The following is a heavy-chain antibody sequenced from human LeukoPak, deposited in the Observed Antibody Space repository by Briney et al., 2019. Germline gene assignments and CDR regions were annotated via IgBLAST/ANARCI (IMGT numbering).Heavy chain of an antibody. CDR3: ATDPGIAVAGTNY. D-gene: IGHD6-19*01. V-gene: IGHV3-30*02. CDR1: GFTFSSYG. CDR2: IRYDGSNK. Sequence: GGSLRLSCAASGFTFSSYGMHWVRQAPGKGLEWVAFIRYDGSNKYYADSVKGRFTISRDNSKNTLYLQMNSLRSEDTAVYYCATDPGIAVAGTNYWGQGTLVTVSS. J-gene: IGHJ4*02.